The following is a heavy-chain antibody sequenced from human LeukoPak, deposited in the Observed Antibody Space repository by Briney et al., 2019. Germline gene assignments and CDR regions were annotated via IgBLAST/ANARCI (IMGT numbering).Heavy chain of an antibody. Sequence: PGGSLRLSCAASGFTFSSYAMSWVRQAPGKGLEWVSAISGSGGSTHYADSVKGRFTISRDNSKDTLYLQMNSLRAEDTAVYYCAKHSYITMVRGFLDYWGQGTLVTVSS. CDR2: ISGSGGST. V-gene: IGHV3-23*01. CDR1: GFTFSSYA. J-gene: IGHJ4*02. CDR3: AKHSYITMVRGFLDY. D-gene: IGHD3-10*01.